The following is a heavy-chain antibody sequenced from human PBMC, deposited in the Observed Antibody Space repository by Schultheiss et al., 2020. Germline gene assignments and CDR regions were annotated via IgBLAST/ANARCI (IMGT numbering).Heavy chain of an antibody. J-gene: IGHJ3*02. CDR2: IIPIFGTA. D-gene: IGHD3-3*01. CDR1: GYTFTSYG. Sequence: SVKVSCKASGYTFTSYGISWVRQAPGQGLEWMGGIIPIFGTANYAQKFQGRVTITADESTSTAYMELSSLRSEDTAVYYCARCESEPYYDFWSGYYHDAFDIWGKGTMVTVSS. CDR3: ARCESEPYYDFWSGYYHDAFDI. V-gene: IGHV1-69*01.